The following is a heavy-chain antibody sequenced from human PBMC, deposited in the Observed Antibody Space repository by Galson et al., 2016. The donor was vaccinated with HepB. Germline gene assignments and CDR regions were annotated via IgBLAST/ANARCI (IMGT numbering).Heavy chain of an antibody. V-gene: IGHV3-21*01. Sequence: SLRLSCAASGFSFKLFTISWVRQAPGKGPEWLSSINPSGSQIFYSESVRGRFTISRDNANTSLYMHMSSLGVDDTAVYYCARDGHLSYFDFWGQGTLVAFSS. CDR3: ARDGHLSYFDF. CDR2: INPSGSQI. J-gene: IGHJ4*02. CDR1: GFSFKLFT.